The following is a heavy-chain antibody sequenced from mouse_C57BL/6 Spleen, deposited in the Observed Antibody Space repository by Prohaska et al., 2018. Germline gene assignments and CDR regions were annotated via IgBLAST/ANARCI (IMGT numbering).Heavy chain of an antibody. CDR2: IYWDDDK. Sequence: QFTLKESGPGILQSSQTLSLTCSFSGFSLSTSGMGVSWIRQPSGKGLEWLAHIYWDDDKRYNPSLKSRLTISKDTSRNQVFLKITSVDTADTATYYCARRTYYYGSSYWYFYVWGTGTTVTVSS. J-gene: IGHJ1*03. V-gene: IGHV8-12*01. D-gene: IGHD1-1*01. CDR1: GFSLSTSGMG. CDR3: ARRTYYYGSSYWYFYV.